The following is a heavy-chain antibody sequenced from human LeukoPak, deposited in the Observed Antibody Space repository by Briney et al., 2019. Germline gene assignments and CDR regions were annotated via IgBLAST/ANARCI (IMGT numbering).Heavy chain of an antibody. J-gene: IGHJ6*03. CDR1: GFTFSSYE. CDR3: AKVTRGNVFGELYYYYYMDV. V-gene: IGHV3-30*02. Sequence: PGGSLRLSCAASGFTFSSYEMNWVRQAPGKGLEWVAFIRYDGSNKYYADSVKGRFTISRDNSKNTLYLQMNSLRAEDTAVYYCAKVTRGNVFGELYYYYYMDVWGKGTTVTISS. CDR2: IRYDGSNK. D-gene: IGHD3-10*02.